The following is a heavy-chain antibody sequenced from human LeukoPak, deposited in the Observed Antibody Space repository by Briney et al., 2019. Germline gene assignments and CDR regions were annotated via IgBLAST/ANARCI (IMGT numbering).Heavy chain of an antibody. V-gene: IGHV3-30*18. CDR3: AKDRLQGYYYGMDV. CDR2: ISNDGRNK. Sequence: GGSLRLSSAASGFTFSSYSMNWVRQAPGKGLEWVAVISNDGRNKYYLDSVKGRFTISRDNSKDMLYLQMNSLRAEDTALYYCAKDRLQGYYYGMDVWGQGTTVTVSS. CDR1: GFTFSSYS. J-gene: IGHJ6*02. D-gene: IGHD2-15*01.